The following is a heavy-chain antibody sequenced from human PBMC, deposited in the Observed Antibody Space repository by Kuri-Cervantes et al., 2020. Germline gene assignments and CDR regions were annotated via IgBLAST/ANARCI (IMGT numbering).Heavy chain of an antibody. V-gene: IGHV3-7*01. Sequence: GGSLRLSCAAPGFTFSSYWMSWVRQAPGKGLEWVANIKQDGSEKYYVDSVKGRFTIARDNAKNSLYLQMNSLRAEDTAVYYCARDRYSGYDYRNYYYYGKDVWGQGTTVTVSS. D-gene: IGHD5-12*01. J-gene: IGHJ6*02. CDR2: IKQDGSEK. CDR1: GFTFSSYW. CDR3: ARDRYSGYDYRNYYYYGKDV.